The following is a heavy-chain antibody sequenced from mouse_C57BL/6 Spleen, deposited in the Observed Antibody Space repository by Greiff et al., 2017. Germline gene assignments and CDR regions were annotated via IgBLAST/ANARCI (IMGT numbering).Heavy chain of an antibody. V-gene: IGHV5-17*01. CDR3: ARETTRDAMDY. CDR2: ISSGSSTI. J-gene: IGHJ4*01. Sequence: EVMLVESGGGLVKPGGSLKLSCAASGFTFSDYGMHWVRQAPEKGLEWVAYISSGSSTIYYADTVKGRFTISRDNAKNTLFLQMTSLRSEDTAMYYCARETTRDAMDYWGQGTSVTVSS. CDR1: GFTFSDYG. D-gene: IGHD1-1*01.